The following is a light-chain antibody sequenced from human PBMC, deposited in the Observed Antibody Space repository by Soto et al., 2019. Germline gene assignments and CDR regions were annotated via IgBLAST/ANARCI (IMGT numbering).Light chain of an antibody. Sequence: NFMLTQPHSVSESPGKTVIISCTRSSGSIASNYVQWYQQRPGSSPTTVIYEDNQRPSGVPDRFSGSIDSSSNSASLTISGLETEDEADYFCQSSDATNQVFGGGTQLTVL. CDR3: QSSDATNQV. CDR2: EDN. V-gene: IGLV6-57*01. J-gene: IGLJ3*02. CDR1: SGSIASNY.